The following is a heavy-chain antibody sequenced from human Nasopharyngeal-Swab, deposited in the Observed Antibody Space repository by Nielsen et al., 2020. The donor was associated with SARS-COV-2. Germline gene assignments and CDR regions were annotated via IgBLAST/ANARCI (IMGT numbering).Heavy chain of an antibody. Sequence: WIRQPPGKGLEWIGYIYDSGSTNYNPILKSRVTISVDTSNNQFSLTLNSVTAADTAVYYCARVRGITMIQGAYYFDNWGQGTLVTVSS. CDR3: ARVRGITMIQGAYYFDN. V-gene: IGHV4-59*01. D-gene: IGHD3-10*01. CDR2: IYDSGST. J-gene: IGHJ4*02.